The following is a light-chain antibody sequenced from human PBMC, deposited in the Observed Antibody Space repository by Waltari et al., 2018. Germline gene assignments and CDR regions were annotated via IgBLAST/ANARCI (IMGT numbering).Light chain of an antibody. CDR3: QSYDSSLSVV. V-gene: IGLV1-40*01. Sequence: QSVLTQPPSVSGAPGQRVTISCTVSSSNSGAGHDVHWYQQLPGTAPKLLIYGNSNRPSGVPDRFSGSKSGTSASLAITGLQAEDEADYYCQSYDSSLSVVFGGGTKLTVL. CDR1: SSNSGAGHD. CDR2: GNS. J-gene: IGLJ2*01.